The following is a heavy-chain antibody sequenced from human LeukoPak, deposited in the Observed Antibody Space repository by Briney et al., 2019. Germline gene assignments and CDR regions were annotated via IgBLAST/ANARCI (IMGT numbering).Heavy chain of an antibody. J-gene: IGHJ4*02. CDR1: GFTFSNYA. D-gene: IGHD3-16*01. CDR3: ARLSRRNPPWGIGRPFDY. CDR2: INHSGST. Sequence: GSLRLSCVASGFTFSNYAMHWIRQPPGKGLEWIGEINHSGSTNYNPSLKSRVTISVDTSKNQFSLKLSSVTAADTAVYYCARLSRRNPPWGIGRPFDYWGQGTLVTVSS. V-gene: IGHV4-34*01.